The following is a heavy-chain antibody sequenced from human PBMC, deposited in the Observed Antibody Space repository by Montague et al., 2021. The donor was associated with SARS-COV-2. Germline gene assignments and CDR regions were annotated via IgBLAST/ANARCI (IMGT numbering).Heavy chain of an antibody. CDR1: GDSISSYY. D-gene: IGHD3-16*01. V-gene: IGHV4-59*01. Sequence: SETLSLTCSLSGDSISSYYYNWIRQTPGKGLEWIGYAYYFPSTNXANTNSNPSLKRRVTISLDTSENQFSLKLSSVTAADTAVYYCARTWRFGQSYGLDIWGQGTMVTVSS. CDR2: AYYFPST. CDR3: ARTWRFGQSYGLDI. J-gene: IGHJ3*02.